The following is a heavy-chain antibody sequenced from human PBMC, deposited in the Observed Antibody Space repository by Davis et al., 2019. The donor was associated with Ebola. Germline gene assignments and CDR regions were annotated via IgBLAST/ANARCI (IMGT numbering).Heavy chain of an antibody. CDR1: GGSISSYY. J-gene: IGHJ4*02. V-gene: IGHV4-59*01. Sequence: PSETLSLTCTVSGGSISSYYWSWIRQPPGKGLEWIGYIYYSGSTYYNPSLKSRVTISVDTSKNQFSLKLSSVTAADTAMYYCARGNYGGAFDYWGQGTLVTVSS. CDR2: IYYSGST. D-gene: IGHD4-17*01. CDR3: ARGNYGGAFDY.